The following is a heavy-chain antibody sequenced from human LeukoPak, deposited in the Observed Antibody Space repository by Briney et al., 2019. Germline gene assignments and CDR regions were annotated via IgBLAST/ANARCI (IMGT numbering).Heavy chain of an antibody. V-gene: IGHV4-59*01. D-gene: IGHD1-26*01. CDR3: ARDLGPSRGFDY. J-gene: IGHJ4*02. Sequence: SETLSLTCSVSGDSMSSYYWSWIRQPPGKGLEWIGYISYSGSTKYNPSLKSRVSISVDTSKNQFSLKLSSVTAADTALYYCARDLGPSRGFDYWGQGTLVTASS. CDR2: ISYSGST. CDR1: GDSMSSYY.